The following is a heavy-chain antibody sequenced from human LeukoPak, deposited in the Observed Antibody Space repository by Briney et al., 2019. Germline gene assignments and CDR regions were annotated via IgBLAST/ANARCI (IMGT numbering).Heavy chain of an antibody. J-gene: IGHJ4*02. CDR1: GFTFDDYA. CDR2: ISWNSGAI. V-gene: IGHV3-9*03. Sequence: SLRLSCAASGFTFDDYAMHWVRQTPGKGLEWVSGISWNSGAIGYADSVKGRFTISRDNAKNSLYLQMNSLRPEDMALYYCAKEGGGGKFYFDYWGQGTLVTVPS. D-gene: IGHD3-16*01. CDR3: AKEGGGGKFYFDY.